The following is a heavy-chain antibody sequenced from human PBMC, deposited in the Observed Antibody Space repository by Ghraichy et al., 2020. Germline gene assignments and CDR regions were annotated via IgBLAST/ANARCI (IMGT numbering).Heavy chain of an antibody. CDR1: GASIRSYY. D-gene: IGHD2-15*01. V-gene: IGHV4-59*01. J-gene: IGHJ2*01. Sequence: SETLSLTCTVSGASIRSYYWSWIRQPPGKGLEWIGYIYYSGSAIYNPSLKGRVTMSVDTSKNQFSLKLSSVTAADTAPYYCGRAGAVVSTTTPYYFDLWGRGTLVTVSS. CDR3: GRAGAVVSTTTPYYFDL. CDR2: IYYSGSA.